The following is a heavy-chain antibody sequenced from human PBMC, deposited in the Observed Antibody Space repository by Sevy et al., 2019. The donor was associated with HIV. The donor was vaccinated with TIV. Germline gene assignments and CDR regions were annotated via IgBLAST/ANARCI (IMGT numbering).Heavy chain of an antibody. CDR2: FDPEDGET. D-gene: IGHD3-22*01. V-gene: IGHV1-24*01. J-gene: IGHJ6*02. Sequence: ASVKVSCKVSGYTLTELSMHWVRQPPGKGLEWMGRFDPEDGETIYAQKFLDRLTMTEDTSTDTAYMDLSSLRSEDTAVYYCATEDITMIPYGLDVWGQGTTVTVSS. CDR3: ATEDITMIPYGLDV. CDR1: GYTLTELS.